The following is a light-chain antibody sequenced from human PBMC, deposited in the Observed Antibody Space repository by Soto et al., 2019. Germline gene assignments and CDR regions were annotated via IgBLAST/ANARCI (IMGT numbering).Light chain of an antibody. J-gene: IGKJ4*01. CDR1: QSVSSN. CDR2: GAS. CDR3: QQYNNWPLT. V-gene: IGKV3-15*01. Sequence: EIVVTQSPVTLSVSPGERATLSCRASQSVSSNLAWYQQKPGQAPRLLIYGASTRATGIPARFSGSGSGTEFTLTISGLQSEDFAVYYCQQYNNWPLTFGGGTKAEIK.